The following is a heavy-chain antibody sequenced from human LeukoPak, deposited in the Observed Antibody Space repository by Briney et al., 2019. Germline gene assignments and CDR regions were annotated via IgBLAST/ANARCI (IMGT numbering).Heavy chain of an antibody. J-gene: IGHJ4*02. D-gene: IGHD3-3*01. V-gene: IGHV3-74*01. CDR2: INSDGSST. CDR1: GFTFSSYA. CDR3: ATNSFWSGYY. Sequence: GGSLRLSCAASGFTFSSYAMSWVRQAPGKGLVWVSRINSDGSSTNYADSVKGRFTISRDNAKNTLYLQMNSLRAEDTAVYYCATNSFWSGYYWGQGTLVTVSS.